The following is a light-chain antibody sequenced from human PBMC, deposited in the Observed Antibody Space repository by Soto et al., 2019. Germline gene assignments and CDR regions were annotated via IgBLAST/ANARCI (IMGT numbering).Light chain of an antibody. CDR1: QSISSN. Sequence: EIVMTQSPATLSLSPGERASLSRRASQSISSNLAWYQQKPGQAPRLLIYGASTRAPDIPARFSGSGSGTEFTLTISSLQSEDFAVYYCQQYNNWPPWTFGQGTKVDIK. V-gene: IGKV3-15*01. CDR3: QQYNNWPPWT. CDR2: GAS. J-gene: IGKJ1*01.